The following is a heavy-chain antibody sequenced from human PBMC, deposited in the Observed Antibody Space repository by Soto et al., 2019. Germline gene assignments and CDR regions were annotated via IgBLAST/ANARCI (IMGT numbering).Heavy chain of an antibody. J-gene: IGHJ5*02. CDR3: AHYVSASPADWFDP. Sequence: QITLKESGPALVKPTQTLTLTCTFSGFSLSTSGEAVGWIRQPPGEALEWLALIYWDDDNLYNPTLKTRLTITMDTAKNQVVLTLTNMHPLDTATYYCAHYVSASPADWFDPWGQGILVTVSS. D-gene: IGHD3-10*01. CDR1: GFSLSTSGEA. V-gene: IGHV2-5*02. CDR2: IYWDDDN.